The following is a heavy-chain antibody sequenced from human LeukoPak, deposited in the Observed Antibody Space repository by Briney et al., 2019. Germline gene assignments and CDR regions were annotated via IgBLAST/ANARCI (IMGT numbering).Heavy chain of an antibody. CDR2: ISGSDGST. V-gene: IGHV3-23*01. Sequence: GGSLRLSCAASGFTFSSYAMSWVRQAPGKGLEWVSAISGSDGSTYYADSVKGRFTISRDNSKNTLYLQMNGLRAEDTAVYYCAKDPTEYFQHWGQGTLVTVSS. J-gene: IGHJ1*01. D-gene: IGHD4-11*01. CDR3: AKDPTEYFQH. CDR1: GFTFSSYA.